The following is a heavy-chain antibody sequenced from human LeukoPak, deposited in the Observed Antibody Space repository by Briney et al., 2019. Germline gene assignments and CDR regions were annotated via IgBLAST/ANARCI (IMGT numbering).Heavy chain of an antibody. CDR1: GFSFSSYW. CDR3: AGGRYSSVWY. V-gene: IGHV3-74*01. Sequence: PGGSLRLSCVASGFSFSSYWMHWVRQAPGKGLVWVSRINSDASSTTYADSVKGRFTISRDNAKNTLYLQMNSLRAEDTAVYYCAGGRYSSVWYWGQGTLVTVSS. CDR2: INSDASST. J-gene: IGHJ4*02. D-gene: IGHD6-19*01.